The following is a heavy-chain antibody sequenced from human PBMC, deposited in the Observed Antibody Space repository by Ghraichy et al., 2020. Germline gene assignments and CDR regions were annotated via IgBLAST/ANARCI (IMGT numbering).Heavy chain of an antibody. V-gene: IGHV2-5*01. CDR3: AHSEEGIGMVGATDSFDY. J-gene: IGHJ4*02. Sequence: SGPTLVKPTQTLTLTCTFSGFSLSTSGVGVGWIRQPPGKALEWLALIYWNDDKRYSPSLKSRLTITKDTSKNQVVLTMTNMDPVDTATYYCAHSEEGIGMVGATDSFDYWGQGTLVTVSS. CDR2: IYWNDDK. D-gene: IGHD1-26*01. CDR1: GFSLSTSGVG.